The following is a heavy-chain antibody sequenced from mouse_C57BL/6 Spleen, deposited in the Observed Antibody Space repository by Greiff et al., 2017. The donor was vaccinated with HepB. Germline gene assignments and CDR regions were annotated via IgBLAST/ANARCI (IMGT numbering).Heavy chain of an antibody. Sequence: EVQRVESGGGLVKPGGSLKLSCAASGFTFSSYAMSWVRQTPEKRLEWVATISDGGSYTYYPDNVKGRFTISRDNAKNNRYLQMSHLKSEDTAMYYCARDRGMDYWGQGTSFTVSS. CDR1: GFTFSSYA. CDR2: ISDGGSYT. D-gene: IGHD3-1*01. V-gene: IGHV5-4*01. J-gene: IGHJ4*01. CDR3: ARDRGMDY.